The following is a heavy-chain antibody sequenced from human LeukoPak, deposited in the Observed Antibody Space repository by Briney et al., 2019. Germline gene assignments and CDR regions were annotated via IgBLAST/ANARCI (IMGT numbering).Heavy chain of an antibody. J-gene: IGHJ6*02. D-gene: IGHD3-9*01. CDR2: IKSKTDGGTT. CDR1: GFTFSNAW. V-gene: IGHV3-15*01. CDR3: TTALSGLLRYFDWLPVPYYYYGMDV. Sequence: GGSLRLSCAASGFTFSNAWMSWVRQAPGKGLEWVGRIKSKTDGGTTDYAAPVKGRFTISRDDSKNTLYLQMNSLKTEDTAVYYCTTALSGLLRYFDWLPVPYYYYGMDVWGQGTTVTVSS.